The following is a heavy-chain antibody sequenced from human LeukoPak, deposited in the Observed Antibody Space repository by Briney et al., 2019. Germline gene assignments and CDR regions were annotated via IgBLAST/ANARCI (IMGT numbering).Heavy chain of an antibody. CDR1: GFTFDNYA. V-gene: IGHV3-23*01. CDR3: AKDRDYSNYFDY. J-gene: IGHJ4*02. CDR2: ISGSDDFT. D-gene: IGHD4-11*01. Sequence: GGSLRLSCAASGFTFDNYAMSWVRQAPGKGLEWVSTISGSDDFTYYADSVKGRFTISRDNSRNTLSLQMNSLRAEDTAVYYCAKDRDYSNYFDYWGQGTLVTVSS.